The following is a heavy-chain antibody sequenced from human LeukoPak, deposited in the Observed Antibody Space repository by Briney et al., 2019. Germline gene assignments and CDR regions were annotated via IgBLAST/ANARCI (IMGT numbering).Heavy chain of an antibody. CDR2: MNPNSGNT. D-gene: IGHD3-10*01. CDR1: GYTFTSYD. CDR3: ARSMVRGVIILSGVRKRNWFDP. V-gene: IGHV1-8*03. Sequence: ASVKVSCKASGYTFTSYDINWVRQATGQGLEWMGWMNPNSGNTGYAQKFQGRVTITRNTSISTAYMELSSLRSEDTAVYYCARSMVRGVIILSGVRKRNWFDPWGQGTLVTVSS. J-gene: IGHJ5*02.